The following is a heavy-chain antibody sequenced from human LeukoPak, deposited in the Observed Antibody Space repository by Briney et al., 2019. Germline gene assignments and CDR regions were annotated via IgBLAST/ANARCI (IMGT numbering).Heavy chain of an antibody. Sequence: PGGSLRLSCAASGFTFSSYGMHWVRQAPGKGLEWVAVIWYDGSNKYYADSVKGRFTISRDNSKNTLYLQMNSLRAEDTAVYYCARGGYGDYGYYYGMTSGAKGPRSPSP. D-gene: IGHD4-17*01. V-gene: IGHV3-33*01. CDR2: IWYDGSNK. CDR3: ARGGYGDYGYYYGMTS. CDR1: GFTFSSYG. J-gene: IGHJ6*02.